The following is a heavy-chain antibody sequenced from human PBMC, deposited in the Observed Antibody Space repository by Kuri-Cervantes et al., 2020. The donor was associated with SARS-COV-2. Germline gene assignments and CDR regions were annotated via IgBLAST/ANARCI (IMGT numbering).Heavy chain of an antibody. CDR2: IIPILGIA. V-gene: IGHV1-69*02. J-gene: IGHJ4*02. Sequence: SVKVSCKASGGTFSSYTISGVRQAPGQGLEWMGRIIPILGIANYAQKFQGRVTITADKSTSTAYMELSSLRSEDTAVYYCARASSGYDLDIDYWGQGTLVTVSS. CDR1: GGTFSSYT. CDR3: ARASSGYDLDIDY. D-gene: IGHD5-12*01.